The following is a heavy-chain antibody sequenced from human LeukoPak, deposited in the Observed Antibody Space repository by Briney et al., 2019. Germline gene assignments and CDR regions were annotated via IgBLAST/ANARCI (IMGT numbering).Heavy chain of an antibody. Sequence: PGGSLRLSCAASGFTFSSHGMHWVRQAPGKGLEWVAFIRYDGSNKYYADSVKGRFTISRDNSKNTLYLQMNSLRAEDTAVYYCAILIGAIVVVPAARPPFEYYFDYWGQGTLVTVSS. V-gene: IGHV3-30*02. J-gene: IGHJ4*02. CDR1: GFTFSSHG. CDR3: AILIGAIVVVPAARPPFEYYFDY. CDR2: IRYDGSNK. D-gene: IGHD2-2*01.